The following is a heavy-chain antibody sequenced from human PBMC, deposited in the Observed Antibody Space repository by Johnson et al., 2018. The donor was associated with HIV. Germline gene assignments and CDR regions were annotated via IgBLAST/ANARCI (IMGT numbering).Heavy chain of an antibody. Sequence: QVQLMESGGGVVQPGRSLRLSCAASGFTFSSYAMHWVRQAPGKGLEWVAVISYDGSNKYYADSVKGRFTISRDNSKNTLYLQMNSLRAEDTAVYYCATSSTVVTPHDIWGQGTMVTVSS. D-gene: IGHD4-23*01. V-gene: IGHV3-30*04. CDR2: ISYDGSNK. CDR1: GFTFSSYA. CDR3: ATSSTVVTPHDI. J-gene: IGHJ3*02.